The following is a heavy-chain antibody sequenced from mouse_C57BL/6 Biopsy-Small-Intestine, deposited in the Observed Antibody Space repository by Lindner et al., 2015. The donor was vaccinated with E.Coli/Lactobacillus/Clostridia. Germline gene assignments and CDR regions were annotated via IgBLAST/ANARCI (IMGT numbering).Heavy chain of an antibody. CDR2: FDHEDGKT. CDR3: TTEVRYSGTYHEKYFDD. D-gene: IGHD2-12*01. V-gene: IGHV14-1*01. J-gene: IGHJ1*01. CDR1: GNSLSKIS. Sequence: SVKVSCKVSGNSLSKISVHWVRQAPGKGLEWMGGFDHEDGKTTYAQKFQGRVTMTEDTSADTAYIELTNLRSEDTAVYYCTTEVRYSGTYHEKYFDDWGRGTLVTVSS.